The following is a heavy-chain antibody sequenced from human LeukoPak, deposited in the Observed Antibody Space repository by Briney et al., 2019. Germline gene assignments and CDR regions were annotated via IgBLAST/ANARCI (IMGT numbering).Heavy chain of an antibody. J-gene: IGHJ4*02. CDR3: AGITIFGVVKDH. Sequence: GGSLRLSCAASASTFSTYSMNWVRQAPGKGLEWVSYISSSSSTIHYADSVKGRFTISRDNAKNSLYLQMNSLRAEDTAVYYCAGITIFGVVKDHWGQGTLVTVSS. CDR1: ASTFSTYS. CDR2: ISSSSSTI. D-gene: IGHD3-3*01. V-gene: IGHV3-48*01.